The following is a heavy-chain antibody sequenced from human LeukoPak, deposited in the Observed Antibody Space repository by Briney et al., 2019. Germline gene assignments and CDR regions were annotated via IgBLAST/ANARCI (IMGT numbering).Heavy chain of an antibody. D-gene: IGHD5-18*01. Sequence: PSETLSLTCAVYGGSFSGYYWSWIRQPPGKGLEWIGEINHSGSTNYNPSLKSRVTISVDTSKNQFSLKLSSVTAADTAVYYCAATAMVTYWGQGTLVTVSS. J-gene: IGHJ4*02. V-gene: IGHV4-34*01. CDR2: INHSGST. CDR3: AATAMVTY. CDR1: GGSFSGYY.